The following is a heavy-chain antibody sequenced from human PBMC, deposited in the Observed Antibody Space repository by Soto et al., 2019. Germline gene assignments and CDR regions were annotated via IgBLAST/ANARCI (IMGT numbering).Heavy chain of an antibody. CDR3: AILQPEDGIRGSLTVTAFLLNRSSDL. Sequence: GKGLEWVAIISYDGRDKYYADSVKGRFTISRDNSKNTLYLQMNTLRAEDTAVYFGAILQPEDGIRGSLTVTAFLLNRSSDL. D-gene: IGHD3-9*01. CDR2: ISYDGRDK. J-gene: IGHJ2*01. V-gene: IGHV3-30*03.